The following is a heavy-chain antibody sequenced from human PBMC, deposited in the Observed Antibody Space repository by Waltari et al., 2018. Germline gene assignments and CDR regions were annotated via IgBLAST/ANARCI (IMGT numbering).Heavy chain of an antibody. J-gene: IGHJ4*02. D-gene: IGHD3-3*01. V-gene: IGHV4-59*11. CDR1: GGSISSHY. Sequence: QVQLQESGPGLVKPSETLSLTCTVSGGSISSHYWSWIRQHPGKGLEWIGYIYYSGSTNYNPSLKSRVTISVDTSKNQFSLKLSSVTAADTAVYYCARGGLAIFGVVTYFDYWGQGTLVTVSS. CDR2: IYYSGST. CDR3: ARGGLAIFGVVTYFDY.